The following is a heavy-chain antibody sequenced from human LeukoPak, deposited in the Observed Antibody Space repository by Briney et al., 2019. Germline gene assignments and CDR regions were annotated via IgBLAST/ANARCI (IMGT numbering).Heavy chain of an antibody. CDR3: ARWVSSGSVDP. V-gene: IGHV3-11*01. CDR2: ISSSGSTI. D-gene: IGHD6-19*01. J-gene: IGHJ5*02. Sequence: GGSLRLSCAASGSTFSDYYMSWIRQAPGKGLEWVSYISSSGSTIYYADSVKGRFTISRDNAKNSLYLQMNSLRAEDTAVYYCARWVSSGSVDPWGQGTLVTVSS. CDR1: GSTFSDYY.